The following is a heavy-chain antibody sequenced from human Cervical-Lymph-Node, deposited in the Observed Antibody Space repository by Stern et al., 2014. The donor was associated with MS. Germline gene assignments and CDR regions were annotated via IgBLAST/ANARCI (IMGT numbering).Heavy chain of an antibody. J-gene: IGHJ6*02. V-gene: IGHV1-2*02. CDR3: ARTKTVTTYYGMDV. Sequence: VQLVESGAEVKKPGASVNVSCKASGYTFTDYYLHWVRQASGQGLEWMGWINPVHGGQNSAKKFQGRVTMTRDTAISTAYVELSRLTSDDTAVYYCARTKTVTTYYGMDVWGQGTTVTVSS. CDR1: GYTFTDYY. CDR2: INPVHGGQ. D-gene: IGHD4-17*01.